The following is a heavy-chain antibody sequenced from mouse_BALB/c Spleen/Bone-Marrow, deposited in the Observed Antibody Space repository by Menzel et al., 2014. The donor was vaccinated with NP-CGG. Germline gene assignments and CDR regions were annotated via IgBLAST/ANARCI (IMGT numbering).Heavy chain of an antibody. CDR1: GYTFINYW. V-gene: IGHV1-69*02. CDR2: IYPSDSYT. CDR3: TRMYYNYYAMDY. J-gene: IGHJ4*01. Sequence: QVQLQQSGAELVRPGASVKVSCKASGYTFINYWINWVRQRPGQGLEWIGNIYPSDSYTNYNQKFKDKATLTVDKSSSTAYMQLSSPTSEDSAVYYCTRMYYNYYAMDYWGQGTPVTVSS. D-gene: IGHD1-3*01.